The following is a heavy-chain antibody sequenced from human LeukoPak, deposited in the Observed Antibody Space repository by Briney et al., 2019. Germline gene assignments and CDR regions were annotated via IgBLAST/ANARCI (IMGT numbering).Heavy chain of an antibody. CDR3: ARAGFDYDFWSPKGCMDV. Sequence: PGGSLRLSCAASGFTFSSYSMNWVRQAPGKGLEWVSSISSSSSYTYYADSVKGRFTISRDNAKNSLYLQMNSLRAEDTAVYYCARAGFDYDFWSPKGCMDVWGKGTTVTVSS. CDR2: ISSSSSYT. CDR1: GFTFSSYS. D-gene: IGHD3-3*01. J-gene: IGHJ6*03. V-gene: IGHV3-21*01.